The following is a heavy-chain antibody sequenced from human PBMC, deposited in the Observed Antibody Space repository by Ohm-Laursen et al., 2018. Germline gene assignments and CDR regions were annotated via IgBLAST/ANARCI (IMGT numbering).Heavy chain of an antibody. CDR2: IIPIFGTA. Sequence: SSVKVSCNASGGTFSSYAISWVRQAPGQGLEWMGGIIPIFGTANYAQKFQGRVTITADKSTSTAYMELSSLRSEDTAVYYCARTYYDSSGYYYPNDAFDIWGQGTMVTVSS. D-gene: IGHD3-22*01. J-gene: IGHJ3*02. V-gene: IGHV1-69*06. CDR3: ARTYYDSSGYYYPNDAFDI. CDR1: GGTFSSYA.